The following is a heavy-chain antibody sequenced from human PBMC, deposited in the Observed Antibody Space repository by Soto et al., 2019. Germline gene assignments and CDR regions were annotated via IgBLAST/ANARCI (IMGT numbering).Heavy chain of an antibody. D-gene: IGHD2-2*01. CDR3: ARRGGDCSSTSCYSYYYGMDV. CDR2: MNPNSGNT. J-gene: IGHJ6*02. V-gene: IGHV1-8*01. CDR1: GYTFTSYD. Sequence: ASVKVSCKASGYTFTSYDINWVRQATGQGLEWMGWMNPNSGNTGYAQKFQGRVTMTRNTSISTAYMELSSLRSEDTAVYYCARRGGDCSSTSCYSYYYGMDVWGQGTTVTVSS.